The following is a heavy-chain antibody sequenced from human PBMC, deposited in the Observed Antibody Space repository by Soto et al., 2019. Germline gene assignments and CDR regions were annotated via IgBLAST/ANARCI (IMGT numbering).Heavy chain of an antibody. CDR3: TTVYELEPRQLDGMDV. D-gene: IGHD1-1*01. J-gene: IGHJ6*02. V-gene: IGHV3-15*07. Sequence: PGGSLRLSCAASGFTFSNAWMNWVRQAPGKGLEWVGRIKSKTDGGTTDYAAPVKGRFTISRDDSKNTLHLQMNSLKAEDTAVYYCTTVYELEPRQLDGMDVWGQGTTVTVSS. CDR2: IKSKTDGGTT. CDR1: GFTFSNAW.